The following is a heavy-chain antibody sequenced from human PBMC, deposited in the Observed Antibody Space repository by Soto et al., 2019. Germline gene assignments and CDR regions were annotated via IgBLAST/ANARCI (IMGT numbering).Heavy chain of an antibody. V-gene: IGHV3-9*01. D-gene: IGHD6-19*01. J-gene: IGHJ3*02. CDR2: ISWNSGSI. CDR1: GFTFYDYA. CDR3: AKDLLDSSGWYNAFDI. Sequence: PGGSLRLSCAASGFTFYDYAMHWVRQAPGKGLEWVSGISWNSGSIGYADSVKGRFTISRDNAKNSLYLQMNSLRAEDTALYYCAKDLLDSSGWYNAFDIWGQGTMVTVSS.